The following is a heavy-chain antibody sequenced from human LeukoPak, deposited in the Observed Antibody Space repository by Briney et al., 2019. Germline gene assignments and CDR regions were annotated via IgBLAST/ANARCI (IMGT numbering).Heavy chain of an antibody. CDR3: ARHGYDILTGYENWFDP. CDR1: GVTFSSYS. V-gene: IGHV3-21*01. D-gene: IGHD3-9*01. J-gene: IGHJ5*02. Sequence: GGSLRLSCAASGVTFSSYSMSWVRQAPGKGLEWVSSISSSSSYIYYSDSVKGRFTISRDNAKNSLYLQMNSLRAEDTAVYYCARHGYDILTGYENWFDPWGQGTLVTVSS. CDR2: ISSSSSYI.